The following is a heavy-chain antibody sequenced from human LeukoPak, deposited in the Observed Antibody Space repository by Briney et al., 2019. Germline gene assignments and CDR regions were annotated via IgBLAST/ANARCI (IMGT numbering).Heavy chain of an antibody. CDR2: ISYDGTNK. V-gene: IGHV3-30-3*01. D-gene: IGHD3-22*01. CDR1: GFTFSNYA. CDR3: ARAPMSYDSSGFGGAFDI. J-gene: IGHJ3*02. Sequence: GGSLRLACAASGFTFSNYAMHWVRQAPGRGLEWVAVISYDGTNKYYADSVKGRFTISRDNSKNTMYLQMNSLRAEDTAMYYCARAPMSYDSSGFGGAFDIWGQGTMVTVSS.